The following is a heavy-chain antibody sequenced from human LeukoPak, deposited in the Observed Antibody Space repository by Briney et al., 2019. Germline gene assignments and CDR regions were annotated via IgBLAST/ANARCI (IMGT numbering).Heavy chain of an antibody. J-gene: IGHJ5*02. Sequence: PSETLSLTCSVSGGSIRSGDYYWTWIRQPPGKALEWIGYIHYNGNTYYRPSLKSRVTISVDRSNNQFSLKLNSVTVADTAVYFCTREAPSSSYNWFDPWGQGILVTVSS. CDR3: TREAPSSSYNWFDP. D-gene: IGHD6-13*01. CDR1: GGSIRSGDYY. CDR2: IHYNGNT. V-gene: IGHV4-30-4*01.